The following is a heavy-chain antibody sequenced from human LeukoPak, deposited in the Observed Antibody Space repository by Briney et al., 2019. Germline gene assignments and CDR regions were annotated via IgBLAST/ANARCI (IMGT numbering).Heavy chain of an antibody. CDR1: GVTLSNYA. CDR2: ITDAVGST. J-gene: IGHJ4*02. CDR3: AKEIFSGLLYIDY. Sequence: PGGSLRLSCVASGVTLSNYAMSWARQAPGKGLEWVSAITDAVGSTHYADSVKGRFTISSGNSKNTVYLQMNSLRPEDMAVYYCAKEIFSGLLYIDYWGQGTLVTVSS. D-gene: IGHD5-12*01. V-gene: IGHV3-23*01.